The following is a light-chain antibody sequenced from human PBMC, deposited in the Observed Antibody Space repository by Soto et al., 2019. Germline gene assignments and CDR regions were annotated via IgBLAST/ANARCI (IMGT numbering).Light chain of an antibody. J-gene: IGKJ1*01. CDR1: QTVTNN. Sequence: ETVITQSPATLSVSPGEGATLSCRASQTVTNNLAWYHQQTGQDPRLIIYSASIRATGIPARFSGSGSGTEFTITISSLQSEDFAVYYCQQYYNWPRTFGQGTKVDIK. CDR3: QQYYNWPRT. V-gene: IGKV3-15*01. CDR2: SAS.